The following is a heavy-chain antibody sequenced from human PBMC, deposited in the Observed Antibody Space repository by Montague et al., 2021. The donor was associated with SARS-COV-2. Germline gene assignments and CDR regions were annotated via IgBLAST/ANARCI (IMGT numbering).Heavy chain of an antibody. Sequence: SETLSLTCAVYGGSFSAYYWNWIRQPPGEGLEWIGDINHSGRTNFNPSLKSRVTVSLDTSKNQFSLKLRSVTAADTAVYYCARAVRGVIILSPYYAMDVWGQGTSVTVSS. D-gene: IGHD3-10*01. J-gene: IGHJ6*02. CDR3: ARAVRGVIILSPYYAMDV. CDR2: INHSGRT. CDR1: GGSFSAYY. V-gene: IGHV4-34*01.